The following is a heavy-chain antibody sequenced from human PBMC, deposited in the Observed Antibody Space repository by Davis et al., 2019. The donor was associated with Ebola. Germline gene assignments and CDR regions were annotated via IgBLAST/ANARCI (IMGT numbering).Heavy chain of an antibody. CDR2: ISYDGSNK. CDR1: GFTFSSYG. D-gene: IGHD3-9*01. V-gene: IGHV3-30*18. CDR3: AKDSYDILTGYYPLFDY. Sequence: GGSLRLSCAASGFTFSSYGMHWVRQAPGKGLEWVAVISYDGSNKYYADSVKGRFTISRDNSKNTLYLQMNSLRAEDTAVYYCAKDSYDILTGYYPLFDYWGQGTLVTVSS. J-gene: IGHJ4*02.